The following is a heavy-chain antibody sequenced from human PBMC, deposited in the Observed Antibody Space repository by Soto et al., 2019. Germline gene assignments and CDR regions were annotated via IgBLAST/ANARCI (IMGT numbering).Heavy chain of an antibody. D-gene: IGHD6-13*01. CDR2: ISSSSSTI. CDR3: AVARGIAAAYQWLVRVTQKDY. Sequence: GGSLRLSCAASGFTFSSYSMNWVRQAPGKGLEWVSYISSSSSTIYYADSVKGRFTISRDNAKNSLYLQMNSLRDEDTAVYYCAVARGIAAAYQWLVRVTQKDYWGQGTLVTVSS. J-gene: IGHJ4*02. CDR1: GFTFSSYS. V-gene: IGHV3-48*02.